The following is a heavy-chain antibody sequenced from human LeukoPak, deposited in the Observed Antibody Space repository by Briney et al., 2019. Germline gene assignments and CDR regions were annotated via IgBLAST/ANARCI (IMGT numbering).Heavy chain of an antibody. D-gene: IGHD2-15*01. CDR2: ISGSGGST. Sequence: GGSLRLSCAASGFTFNSYAMSWVRQAPGKGLEWVSRISGSGGSTYYADSVKGRFTISRDNSKNTLYVQMNSLRAEDTAVYYCAKQYCSDISCYSRGSDYWGQGTLVAVSS. CDR3: AKQYCSDISCYSRGSDY. CDR1: GFTFNSYA. J-gene: IGHJ4*02. V-gene: IGHV3-23*01.